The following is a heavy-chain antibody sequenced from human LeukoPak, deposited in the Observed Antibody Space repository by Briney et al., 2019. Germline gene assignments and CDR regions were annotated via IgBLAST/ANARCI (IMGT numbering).Heavy chain of an antibody. CDR3: ARETPEEYSSSSAFDY. V-gene: IGHV3-7*05. J-gene: IGHJ4*02. Sequence: GGSLRLSCAASGFTFSSYWMSWVRQAPGKGLEWVANIKQDGSEKYCVDSVKGRFTISRDNAKNSLYLQMNSLRAEDTAVYYCARETPEEYSSSSAFDYWGQGTLVTVSS. CDR2: IKQDGSEK. CDR1: GFTFSSYW. D-gene: IGHD6-6*01.